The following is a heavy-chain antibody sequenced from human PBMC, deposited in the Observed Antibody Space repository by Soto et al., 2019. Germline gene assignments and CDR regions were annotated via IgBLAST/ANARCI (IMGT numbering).Heavy chain of an antibody. CDR3: ARNVDTAMVPPYYYYGMDV. CDR1: GFSLSTSGVG. V-gene: IGHV2-5*02. J-gene: IGHJ6*02. Sequence: QITLKESGPTLVKPTQTLTLTCTFSGFSLSTSGVGVGWIRQPPGKALEWLALIYWDDDKRYSPSLKSRLTITKDTSKNQVVLTMTNMDPVDTATYYCARNVDTAMVPPYYYYGMDVWGQGTTVTVSS. D-gene: IGHD5-18*01. CDR2: IYWDDDK.